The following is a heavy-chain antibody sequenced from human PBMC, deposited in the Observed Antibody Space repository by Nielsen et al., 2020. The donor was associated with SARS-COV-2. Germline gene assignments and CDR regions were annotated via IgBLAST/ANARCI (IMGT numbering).Heavy chain of an antibody. CDR1: DGSLSDYY. Sequence: ESLKISCDVYDGSLSDYYWSWIRQPPGKGLEWIGYIYYSGSTNYNPSLKSRVTISVDTSKNQFSLKLSSVAAADTAVYYCARGTYYYGMDVWGQGTTVTVSS. CDR2: IYYSGST. J-gene: IGHJ6*02. V-gene: IGHV4-59*13. CDR3: ARGTYYYGMDV.